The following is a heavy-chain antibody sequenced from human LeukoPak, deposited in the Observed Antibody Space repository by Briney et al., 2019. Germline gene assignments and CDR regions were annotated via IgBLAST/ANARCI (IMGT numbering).Heavy chain of an antibody. CDR2: ISAYNGNT. CDR3: ARAEGYCSSTSCLYYYMDV. D-gene: IGHD2-2*01. J-gene: IGHJ6*03. V-gene: IGHV1-18*01. Sequence: ASVKVSCKASGYTFTSYGISWVRQAPGQGLEWMGWISAYNGNTNYAQKLQGRVTMTTDTSTSTAYMELRSLRSDDTAVYYCARAEGYCSSTSCLYYYMDVWGKGTTVTVSS. CDR1: GYTFTSYG.